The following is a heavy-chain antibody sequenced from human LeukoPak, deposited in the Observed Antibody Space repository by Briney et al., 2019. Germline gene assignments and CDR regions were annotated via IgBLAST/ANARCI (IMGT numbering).Heavy chain of an antibody. D-gene: IGHD3-9*01. J-gene: IGHJ6*02. CDR2: INTNTGNP. Sequence: ASVKVSCKASGYTFTSYAMNWVRQAPGQGLEWIGWINTNTGNPTYAQGFTGRFVFSLDTSVSTAYLQISSLKAEDTAVYYCARTLLYDILTGYSPTYYYYGMDVWGQGTTVTVSS. CDR3: ARTLLYDILTGYSPTYYYYGMDV. CDR1: GYTFTSYA. V-gene: IGHV7-4-1*02.